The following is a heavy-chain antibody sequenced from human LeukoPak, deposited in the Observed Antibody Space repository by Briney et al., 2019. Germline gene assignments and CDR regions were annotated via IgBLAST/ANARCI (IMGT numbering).Heavy chain of an antibody. CDR1: GFTFDDYA. CDR3: ARDPPAICSSTSCYHYMDV. Sequence: PGRSLRLSCAASGFTFDDYAMHWVRQAPGKGLEWVSGISWNSGSIGYADSVKGRFTISRDNAKNSLYLQMNSLRAEDTAVYYCARDPPAICSSTSCYHYMDVWGKGTTVTVSS. V-gene: IGHV3-9*01. D-gene: IGHD2-2*01. CDR2: ISWNSGSI. J-gene: IGHJ6*03.